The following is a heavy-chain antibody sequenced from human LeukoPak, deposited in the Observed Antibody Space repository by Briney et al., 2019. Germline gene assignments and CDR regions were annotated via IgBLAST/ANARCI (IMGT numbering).Heavy chain of an antibody. D-gene: IGHD6-13*01. J-gene: IGHJ5*02. CDR2: IIPIFGTA. CDR3: ARLNKGSSSWYWGYNWFDP. V-gene: IGHV1-69*05. CDR1: GYTFTSYY. Sequence: ASVKVSCKASGYTFTSYYMHWVRQAPGQGLEWMGGIIPIFGTANYAQKFQGRVTITTDESTSTAYMELSSLRSEDTAVYYCARLNKGSSSWYWGYNWFDPWGQGTLVTVSS.